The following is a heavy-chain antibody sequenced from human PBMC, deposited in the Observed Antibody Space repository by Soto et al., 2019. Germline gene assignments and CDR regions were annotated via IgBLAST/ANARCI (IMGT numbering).Heavy chain of an antibody. D-gene: IGHD7-27*01. J-gene: IGHJ4*02. CDR3: ARDDGDGNFDF. CDR1: GYTFSSYA. CDR2: INAGYGNT. Sequence: ASVKVSCKASGYTFSSYAMHWVRQAPGQRLEWMGWINAGYGNTKSSQKFQDRVTISRDTSASTAYMELTSLRSEDTAVYYCARDDGDGNFDFWGQGTLVTVSS. V-gene: IGHV1-3*01.